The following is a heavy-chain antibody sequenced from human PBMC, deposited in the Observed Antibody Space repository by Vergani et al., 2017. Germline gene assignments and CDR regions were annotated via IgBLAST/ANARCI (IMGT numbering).Heavy chain of an antibody. CDR2: INHSGST. CDR3: ARYLSSGWFYGFDP. Sequence: QVQLQQWGAGLLKTSETLSLTCAVYGGSFSGYYWSWIRQPPGKGLEWIGEINHSGSTNYNPSLKSRVTISVDTSKNQFSLKLSSVTAADTAVYYCARYLSSGWFYGFDPWGQGTLVTVSS. J-gene: IGHJ5*02. CDR1: GGSFSGYY. D-gene: IGHD6-19*01. V-gene: IGHV4-34*01.